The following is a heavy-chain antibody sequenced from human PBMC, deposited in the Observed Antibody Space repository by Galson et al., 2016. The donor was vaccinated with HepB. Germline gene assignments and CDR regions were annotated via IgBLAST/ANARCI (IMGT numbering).Heavy chain of an antibody. CDR3: ARWDGGNWGEVDY. D-gene: IGHD4-23*01. CDR1: GGSISSSSYY. V-gene: IGHV4-39*01. J-gene: IGHJ4*02. Sequence: SETLSLTCTVSGGSISSSSYYWGWIRQPPGKGLEWIGSIYYSGTTYYNPSLKSRVTISVDTSKNQFSLKLSSVTAADTAVYYCARWDGGNWGEVDYWGQGTLVTVSS. CDR2: IYYSGTT.